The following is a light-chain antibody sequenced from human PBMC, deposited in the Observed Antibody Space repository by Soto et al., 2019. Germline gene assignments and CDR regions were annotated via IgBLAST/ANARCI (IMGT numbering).Light chain of an antibody. V-gene: IGKV3-20*01. CDR2: RSS. Sequence: ESVLTQSPSSLSLSPGDSATLSCRASQSLSSSYLAWYQQKAGQPPRLLMFRSSDRAAGVPDRFSGSASGTEFTLTISSLEPEDFAVYYCQQYGTKVSFGPGTKVDIK. CDR3: QQYGTKVS. J-gene: IGKJ3*01. CDR1: QSLSSSY.